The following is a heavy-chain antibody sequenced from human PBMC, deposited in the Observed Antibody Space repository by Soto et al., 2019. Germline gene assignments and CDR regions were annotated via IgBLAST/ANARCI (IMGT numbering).Heavy chain of an antibody. Sequence: SVKVSCSASGCTSSSYAISWVRQAPGQGLEWMGGIIPIFGTANYAQKLQGRVTITADKSTSTAYMELSSLRSEDTAVYYCERRGSGYVYYGMDVWGQGTTVTVPS. CDR2: IIPIFGTA. D-gene: IGHD5-12*01. CDR3: ERRGSGYVYYGMDV. J-gene: IGHJ6*02. V-gene: IGHV1-69*06. CDR1: GCTSSSYA.